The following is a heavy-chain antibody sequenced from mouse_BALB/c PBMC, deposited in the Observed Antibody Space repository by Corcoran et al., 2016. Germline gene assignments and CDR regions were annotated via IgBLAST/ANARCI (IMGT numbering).Heavy chain of an antibody. D-gene: IGHD2-3*01. V-gene: IGHV14-3*02. CDR2: IDPANGNT. CDR1: GFNIKDTY. CDR3: ARHLCAGYSAWFAY. Sequence: EVQLQQSGAELVKPGASVKLSCTASGFNIKDTYMHWVKQRPEQGLEWIGRIDPANGNTKYDPKFQGKATITADTSSNTAYLQLRRLTSGDTAVYYCARHLCAGYSAWFAYWCQGPLVTLSA. J-gene: IGHJ3*01.